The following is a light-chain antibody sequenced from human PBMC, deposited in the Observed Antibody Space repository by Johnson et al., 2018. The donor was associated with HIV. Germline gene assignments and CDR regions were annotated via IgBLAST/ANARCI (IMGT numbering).Light chain of an antibody. J-gene: IGLJ1*01. CDR3: GTWGGV. V-gene: IGLV1-51*01. CDR2: DNN. CDR1: GSNIGSHY. Sequence: QSVLTQPPSVSAAPGQRVTISCSGRGSNIGSHYVSWYQQLPGTAPKLLIYDNNKRPSGIPDRFSGSKSGTSATLGITGLQTGDEADYYCGTWGGVFGTGTKVTVL.